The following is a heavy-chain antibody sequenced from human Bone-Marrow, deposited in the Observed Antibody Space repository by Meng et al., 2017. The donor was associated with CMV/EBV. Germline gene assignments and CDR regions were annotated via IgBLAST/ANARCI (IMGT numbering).Heavy chain of an antibody. D-gene: IGHD6-13*01. CDR3: ARARYRSSWWVKGFDP. CDR1: GGTFSSYA. J-gene: IGHJ5*02. Sequence: SVKVSCKAAGGTFSSYAISWVRHAPGQGLEWMGGLIPILGTANYAQKFQGRVTITTDEPTSTAYMELSSLRSEETAVYYCARARYRSSWWVKGFDPWGQGTLVTV. V-gene: IGHV1-69*05. CDR2: LIPILGTA.